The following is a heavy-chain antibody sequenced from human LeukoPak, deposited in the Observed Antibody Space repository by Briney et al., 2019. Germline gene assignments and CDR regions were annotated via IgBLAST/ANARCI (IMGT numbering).Heavy chain of an antibody. V-gene: IGHV1-24*01. CDR2: FDPEDGET. Sequence: ASVKVSCKVSGYTXTELSMHWVRQAPGKGLEWMGGFDPEDGETIYAQKFQGRVTMTEDTSTDTAYMELSSLRSEDTAVYYCATTPGGIAAAGIDYWGQGTLVTVSS. CDR1: GYTXTELS. D-gene: IGHD6-13*01. CDR3: ATTPGGIAAAGIDY. J-gene: IGHJ4*02.